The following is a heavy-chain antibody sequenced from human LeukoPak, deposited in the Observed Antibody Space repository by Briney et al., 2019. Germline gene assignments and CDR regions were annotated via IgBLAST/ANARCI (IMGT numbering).Heavy chain of an antibody. CDR1: GGSISSYY. CDR2: IYYSGNT. CDR3: ARSPHIWFAERGWFDP. J-gene: IGHJ5*02. Sequence: PSETPSLTCTVSGGSISSYYWSWIRQPPGKGLEWIGSIYYSGNTYYNASLKSQVSISIDTSKNQFSLRLTSVTAADTAVYYCARSPHIWFAERGWFDPGGQGTLVTVSS. V-gene: IGHV4-59*04. D-gene: IGHD3-10*01.